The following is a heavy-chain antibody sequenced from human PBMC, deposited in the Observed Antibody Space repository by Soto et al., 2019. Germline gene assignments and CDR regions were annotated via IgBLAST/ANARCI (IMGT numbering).Heavy chain of an antibody. J-gene: IGHJ4*02. D-gene: IGHD2-15*01. CDR2: IYYSGTT. CDR1: GYSISSSNW. V-gene: IGHV4-28*03. Sequence: SETLSLTCAVSGYSISSSNWWGWIRQPPGKGLEWIGYIYYSGTTYYNPSLKSRVTMSVDTSKNQFSLKLTSVTAVDTAVYYCARGRIKGPIDYWGKGTLVTVSS. CDR3: ARGRIKGPIDY.